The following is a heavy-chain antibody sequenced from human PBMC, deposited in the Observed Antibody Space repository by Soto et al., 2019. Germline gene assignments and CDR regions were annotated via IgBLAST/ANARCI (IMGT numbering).Heavy chain of an antibody. D-gene: IGHD6-13*01. V-gene: IGHV1-3*01. CDR3: ARVGAMGSSWYRGAFDI. CDR1: GYTFTSYA. Sequence: ASVKVSCKASGYTFTSYAMHWVRQAPGQRLEWMGWINAGNGNTKYSQKFQGRVTITRDTSASTAYMELSSLRSEDTAVYYCARVGAMGSSWYRGAFDIWGQGTMVTVSS. J-gene: IGHJ3*02. CDR2: INAGNGNT.